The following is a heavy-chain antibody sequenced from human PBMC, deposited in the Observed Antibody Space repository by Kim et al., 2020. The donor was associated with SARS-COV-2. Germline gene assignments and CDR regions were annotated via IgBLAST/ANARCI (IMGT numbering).Heavy chain of an antibody. Sequence: PSLNSRVTISVDTSKNQFSLKLSSVTAADTAVYYCARGGRYSSSGGYFDYWGQGTLVTVSS. CDR3: ARGGRYSSSGGYFDY. V-gene: IGHV4-34*01. J-gene: IGHJ4*02. D-gene: IGHD6-13*01.